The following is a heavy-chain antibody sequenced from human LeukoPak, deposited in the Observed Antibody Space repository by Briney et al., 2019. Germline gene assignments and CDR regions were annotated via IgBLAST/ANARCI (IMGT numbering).Heavy chain of an antibody. CDR2: IGGSGYSR. D-gene: IGHD5-24*01. J-gene: IGHJ4*02. Sequence: GGSLRLSCAASGFTLSSYAMSWVRQAPGKGLEWVSAIGGSGYSRTYADSVKGRFTISRDNSKNTLYLQMNSLRAEDTAVYYCAKRGLEMATIYYFDYWGQGTLVTVSS. CDR1: GFTLSSYA. V-gene: IGHV3-23*01. CDR3: AKRGLEMATIYYFDY.